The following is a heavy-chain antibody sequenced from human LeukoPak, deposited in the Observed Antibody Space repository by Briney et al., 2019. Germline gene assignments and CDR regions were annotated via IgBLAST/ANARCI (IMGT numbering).Heavy chain of an antibody. D-gene: IGHD3-3*01. CDR3: ARDQTTHYYDFWSGFRIRLGAFDI. CDR2: INTNTGNP. Sequence: ASVKVSCKASGYTFTSYAMNWVRQAPGQGLEWMGWINTNTGNPTYAQGFTGRFVFSLDTSVSTAYLQISSLKTEDTAVYYCARDQTTHYYDFWSGFRIRLGAFDIWGQGAMVTVSS. J-gene: IGHJ3*02. V-gene: IGHV7-4-1*02. CDR1: GYTFTSYA.